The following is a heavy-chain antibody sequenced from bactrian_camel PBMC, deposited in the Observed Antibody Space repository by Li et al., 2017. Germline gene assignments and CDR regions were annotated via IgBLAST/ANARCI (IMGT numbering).Heavy chain of an antibody. CDR3: AIDIRPCTLVPGRRGPFGLDMDY. V-gene: IGHV3S29*01. J-gene: IGHJ4*01. Sequence: QVQLVESGGGSVQAGGSLRVSCAASGLPGEYSLYCLGWFREAPGKEREGVATIDGDGSTVYSGPVKGRFTVSRDNAASTLYLQMNDVKPEDTALYYCAIDIRPCTLVPGRRGPFGLDMDYWGRGTQVTVS. D-gene: IGHD6*01. CDR2: IDGDGST. CDR1: GLPGEYSLYC.